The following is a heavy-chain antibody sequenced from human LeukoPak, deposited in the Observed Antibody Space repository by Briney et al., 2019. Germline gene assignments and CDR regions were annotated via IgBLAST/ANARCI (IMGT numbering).Heavy chain of an antibody. CDR3: ARGGPAAGRFDY. V-gene: IGHV3-30*02. CDR1: GLTFSSYG. Sequence: GGSRRLSCAASGLTFSSYGMHWVRQAPVKGLEWVGYIKNDGGNQYYADSVKGRFTISRDNSKNTLYLQMNSLSGEDTAVYYCARGGPAAGRFDYWGQGTLVTVSS. CDR2: IKNDGGNQ. J-gene: IGHJ4*02. D-gene: IGHD6-13*01.